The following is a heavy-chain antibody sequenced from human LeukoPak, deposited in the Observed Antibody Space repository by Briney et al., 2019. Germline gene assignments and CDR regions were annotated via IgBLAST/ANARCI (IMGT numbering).Heavy chain of an antibody. D-gene: IGHD6-6*01. CDR2: ISSSSSYI. Sequence: GGSLRLSCAASGFTFSSYSMNWVRQAPGKGLEWVSSISSSSSYIYYADSVKGRFTISRDNAKNSLYLQMNSLRAEDTAVYYCARDSVKYRSSYYFDYWGQGTLVTVSS. CDR1: GFTFSSYS. CDR3: ARDSVKYRSSYYFDY. V-gene: IGHV3-21*01. J-gene: IGHJ4*02.